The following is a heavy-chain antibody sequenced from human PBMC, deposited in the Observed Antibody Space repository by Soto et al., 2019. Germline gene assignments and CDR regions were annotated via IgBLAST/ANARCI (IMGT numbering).Heavy chain of an antibody. V-gene: IGHV4-34*02. CDR3: ARAGAALVRGGIGGFDY. J-gene: IGHJ4*02. CDR1: GGAFNGYY. Sequence: QVHLQQWGAGLLKPSQTLSLSCVVDGGAFNGYYWTWIRQPPGKGLEWIGEINHSGSVDYNPSLKSRVAISIDTSKKQFSLTLTSVTAADTAVYYCARAGAALVRGGIGGFDYWGQGSLVTVSS. D-gene: IGHD3-10*01. CDR2: INHSGSV.